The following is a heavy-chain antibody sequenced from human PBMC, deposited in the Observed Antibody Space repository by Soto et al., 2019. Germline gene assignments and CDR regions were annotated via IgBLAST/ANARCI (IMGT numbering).Heavy chain of an antibody. CDR3: ARDWGYSSGGSCYFNYGMDV. CDR2: ISSSGSTI. V-gene: IGHV3-48*03. CDR1: GFTFSSYE. J-gene: IGHJ6*02. Sequence: GGSLRLSCAASGFTFSSYEMNWVRQAPGKGLEWVSYISSSGSTIYYADSVKGRFTISRDNAKNSLYLQMNSLRAEDTAVYYCARDWGYSSGGSCYFNYGMDVWGQGTTVTVSS. D-gene: IGHD2-15*01.